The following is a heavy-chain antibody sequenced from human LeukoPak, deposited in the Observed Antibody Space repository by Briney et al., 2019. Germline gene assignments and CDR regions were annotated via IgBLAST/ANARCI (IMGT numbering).Heavy chain of an antibody. V-gene: IGHV3-23*01. J-gene: IGHJ3*02. CDR2: ISGNGGAT. CDR3: ARGWFVELLDAFDI. Sequence: QSGGSLRLSCAASGFTFSYYAMSWVRQAPGKGLECVSAISGNGGATYSPDSVKGRFTISRDNSKNTLYLQMNSLRAEDTAVYYCARGWFVELLDAFDISGQGTMVTVSS. D-gene: IGHD3-10*01. CDR1: GFTFSYYA.